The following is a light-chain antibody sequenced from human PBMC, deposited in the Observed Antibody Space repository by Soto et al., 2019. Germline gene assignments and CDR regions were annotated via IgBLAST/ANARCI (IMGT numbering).Light chain of an antibody. J-gene: IGKJ5*01. CDR1: QSVSTTY. CDR2: GAS. V-gene: IGKV3-20*01. Sequence: EFVLTQSPGTLSLSPGERATLSCRASQSVSTTYLAWYQQKPGQAPRLLIYGASSRATGVPDRFSGSGSGTDFTLTISRLEPEDFAVYYCQQYMNWPTFGQGTRLEIK. CDR3: QQYMNWPT.